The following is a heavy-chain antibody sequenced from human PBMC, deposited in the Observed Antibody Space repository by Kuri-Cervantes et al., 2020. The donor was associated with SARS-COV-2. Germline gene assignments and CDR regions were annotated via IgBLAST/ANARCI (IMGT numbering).Heavy chain of an antibody. Sequence: GSLRLSCTVSGGSITSDYLWGWIRQPPGKGLEWIGNSFYSGSTFYNPSLKSRVTISVDTSKNQFSLELSSVTAADTAVYYCARATLVRHFDCLSQGTTVTVSS. D-gene: IGHD2-2*01. CDR2: SFYSGST. V-gene: IGHV4-39*01. CDR1: GGSITSDYL. CDR3: ARATLVRHFDC. J-gene: IGHJ4*03.